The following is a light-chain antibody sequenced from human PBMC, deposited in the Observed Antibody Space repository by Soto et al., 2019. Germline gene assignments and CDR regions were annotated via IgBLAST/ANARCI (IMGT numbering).Light chain of an antibody. Sequence: EVVMTQSPATLSVSPGERVTLSCGASQSINAHLAWYQQKPGQAPRLLIHGASTRATGIPARFSGSGFGTEFILNISSLQSEDFAVYYCQQYNHWLWTFGQGTKVEIQ. CDR1: QSINAH. V-gene: IGKV3-15*01. CDR3: QQYNHWLWT. J-gene: IGKJ1*01. CDR2: GAS.